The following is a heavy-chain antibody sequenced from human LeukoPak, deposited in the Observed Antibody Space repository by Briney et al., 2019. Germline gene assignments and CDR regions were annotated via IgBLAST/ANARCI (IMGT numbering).Heavy chain of an antibody. D-gene: IGHD2-2*01. CDR3: ARGYCSSTSCYRGGAAFDI. Sequence: GGSLRLSCAASGFTFSDYYMSWIRQAPGKGLGWVSYVSSSSSYTNYADSVKGRFTISRDNAKNSLYLQMNSLRAEDTAVYYCARGYCSSTSCYRGGAAFDIWGQGTRVTVSS. CDR2: VSSSSSYT. V-gene: IGHV3-11*06. CDR1: GFTFSDYY. J-gene: IGHJ3*02.